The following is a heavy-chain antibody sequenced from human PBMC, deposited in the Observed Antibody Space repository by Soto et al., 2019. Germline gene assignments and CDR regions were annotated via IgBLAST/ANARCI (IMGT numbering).Heavy chain of an antibody. J-gene: IGHJ6*02. CDR1: GGSINSPSYY. Sequence: SETLSLTCTVSGGSINSPSYYWAWFRQSPGKGPEWIGSIYYSGSTYYNPSLKSRVTISVDTSKNQFSLKLSSVTAADTAVYYCARGLIEITGTKPYYYYYGMDVWGQGTTVTVSS. V-gene: IGHV4-39*02. CDR2: IYYSGST. D-gene: IGHD1-20*01. CDR3: ARGLIEITGTKPYYYYYGMDV.